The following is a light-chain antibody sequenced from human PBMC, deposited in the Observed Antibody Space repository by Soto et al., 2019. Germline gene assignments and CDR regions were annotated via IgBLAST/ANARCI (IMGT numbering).Light chain of an antibody. Sequence: DIQMTQSPSTLSGSVGDRVTITCWASQTISHWLAWYQQKPGKAPKLLIFAASSLESGVPSRFSGSGSGTEFTLTISRLQPDNFGSYYCQQYNTYEGTFGQGTKVDIK. V-gene: IGKV1-5*01. CDR3: QQYNTYEGT. CDR1: QTISHW. J-gene: IGKJ1*01. CDR2: AAS.